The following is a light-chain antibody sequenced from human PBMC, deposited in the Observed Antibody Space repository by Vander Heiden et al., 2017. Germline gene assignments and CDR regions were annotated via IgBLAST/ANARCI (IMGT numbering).Light chain of an antibody. CDR2: VNS. V-gene: IGLV1-40*01. Sequence: QPVLTQPPPLSGAPAQPVTLSSTASSSNIGAADVVHCYQQTPGTAHQLRCVVNSNRPSGVPDRFSCSTSCTSESPAIPTLQAEDEAEEDDYYYHTSLRGPWVFGGGTKLTVL. CDR1: SSNIGAADV. CDR3: YYYHTSLRGPWV. J-gene: IGLJ3*02.